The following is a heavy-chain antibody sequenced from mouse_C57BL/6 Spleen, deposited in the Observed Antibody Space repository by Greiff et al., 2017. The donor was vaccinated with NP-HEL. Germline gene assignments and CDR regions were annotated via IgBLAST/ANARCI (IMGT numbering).Heavy chain of an antibody. CDR2: IRSKSNNYAT. Sequence: EVHLVESGGGLVQPKGSLKLSCAASGFSFNTYAMNWVRQAPGKGLEWVARIRSKSNNYATYYADSVKDRFTISRDDSESMLYLQMNNLKTEDTAMYYCVRQGSYDYDWYFDVWGTGTTVTVSS. V-gene: IGHV10-1*01. CDR1: GFSFNTYA. J-gene: IGHJ1*03. D-gene: IGHD2-4*01. CDR3: VRQGSYDYDWYFDV.